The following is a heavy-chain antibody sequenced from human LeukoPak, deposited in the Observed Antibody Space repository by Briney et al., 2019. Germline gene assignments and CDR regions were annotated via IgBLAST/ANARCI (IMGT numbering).Heavy chain of an antibody. CDR3: AKTSSNRYYDSSGWDGYYFDY. D-gene: IGHD3-22*01. CDR2: ISGSGGST. V-gene: IGHV3-23*01. Sequence: GGSLRLSCAASGFTFSSYAMSWVRQAPGKGLEWVSAISGSGGSTYYADSVKGRFTISRDNSKNTLYLQMNSLRAEATAVYYCAKTSSNRYYDSSGWDGYYFDYWGQGNLVTVSS. CDR1: GFTFSSYA. J-gene: IGHJ4*02.